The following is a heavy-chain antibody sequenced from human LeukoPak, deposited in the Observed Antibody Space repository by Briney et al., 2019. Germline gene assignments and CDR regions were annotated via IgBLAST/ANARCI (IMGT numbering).Heavy chain of an antibody. J-gene: IGHJ3*02. CDR1: GYSFTSYW. Sequence: GESLKISCKGSGYSFTSYWIGWVRQMPGKGLEWMGIIYSGDSDTRYSPSFQGQVTISADKSISTAYLQWSSLKASDTAMYYCARQDYGGNSVPDAFDIWGQGTMVTVSS. CDR2: IYSGDSDT. D-gene: IGHD4-23*01. CDR3: ARQDYGGNSVPDAFDI. V-gene: IGHV5-51*01.